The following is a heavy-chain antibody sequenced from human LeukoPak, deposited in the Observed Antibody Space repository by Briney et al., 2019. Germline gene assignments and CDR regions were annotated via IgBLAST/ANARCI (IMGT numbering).Heavy chain of an antibody. CDR1: GGSISSTSYY. CDR3: ARSWIQLWLGDLTFDY. D-gene: IGHD5-18*01. CDR2: ISYSGST. Sequence: SETLSLTWAVSGGSISSTSYYWTWIRQPPGKGLGWIGSISYSGSTYYNPSLKSRVTISVDTSKNQFSLKLTSVTAADTAVYYCARSWIQLWLGDLTFDYWGQGTLVTVSS. J-gene: IGHJ4*02. V-gene: IGHV4-39*01.